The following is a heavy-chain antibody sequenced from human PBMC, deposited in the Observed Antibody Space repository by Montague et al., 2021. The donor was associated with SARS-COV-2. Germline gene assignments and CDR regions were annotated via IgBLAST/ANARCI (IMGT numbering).Heavy chain of an antibody. CDR1: GYSISTGYY. CDR3: AKHRIYLGESW. Sequence: SETLSLTCSVSGYSISTGYYWGWIRQPPGKGLEWIGSIYHGNIRHSANAHYNPSLQSRVTIPVDSSKNQISLELSSVTGADTAVYYCAKHRIYLGESWWGEGTLVTVSS. J-gene: IGHJ4*02. V-gene: IGHV4-38-2*02. D-gene: IGHD3-16*01. CDR2: IYHGNIRHSANA.